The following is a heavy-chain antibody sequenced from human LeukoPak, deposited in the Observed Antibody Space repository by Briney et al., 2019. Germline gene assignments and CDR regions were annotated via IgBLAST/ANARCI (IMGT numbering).Heavy chain of an antibody. Sequence: GGSLRLSCVASGFSFSSYGMHWVRQAPGKGLEWVAVIWYDGSNKYYADSVKGRFTISRDNSKNTLYLQMNSLRAEDTAVYYCARAPPVEMATIDYWGQGTLVTVPS. V-gene: IGHV3-33*08. D-gene: IGHD5-24*01. CDR1: GFSFSSYG. J-gene: IGHJ4*02. CDR2: IWYDGSNK. CDR3: ARAPPVEMATIDY.